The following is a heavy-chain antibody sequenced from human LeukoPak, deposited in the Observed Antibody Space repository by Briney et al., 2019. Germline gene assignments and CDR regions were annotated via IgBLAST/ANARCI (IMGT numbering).Heavy chain of an antibody. CDR1: GGSISSSSYY. CDR3: ANMGYSYAPGLFDP. Sequence: SETLSLTCTISGGSISSSSYYWGWIRQTPGKGLEWIGSIYYSGSNYHNPSLKSRVNMSVDTSKNQFSLKLGSVTAADTAVYYCANMGYSYAPGLFDPWGQGTLVTVSS. J-gene: IGHJ5*02. D-gene: IGHD5-18*01. V-gene: IGHV4-39*07. CDR2: IYYSGSN.